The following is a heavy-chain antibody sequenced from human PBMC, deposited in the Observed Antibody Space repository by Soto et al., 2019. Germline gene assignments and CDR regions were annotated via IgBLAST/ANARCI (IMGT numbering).Heavy chain of an antibody. CDR2: IYTSGST. Sequence: TLSLTCTVSGGSISSYYWSWIRQPAGKGLEWIGRIYTSGSTNYNPSLKSRVTMSVDTSKNQFSLKLSSVTAADTAVYYCAREYYDFWSGSRGTYYYGMDVWGQGTTVTVSS. D-gene: IGHD3-3*01. V-gene: IGHV4-4*07. CDR3: AREYYDFWSGSRGTYYYGMDV. J-gene: IGHJ6*02. CDR1: GGSISSYY.